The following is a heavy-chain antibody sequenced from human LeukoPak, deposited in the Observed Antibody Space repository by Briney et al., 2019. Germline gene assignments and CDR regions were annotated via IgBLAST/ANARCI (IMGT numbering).Heavy chain of an antibody. D-gene: IGHD3-9*01. CDR3: AKWGDYDILTGYYVSGF. CDR2: ITGSGDTT. CDR1: GFIFRNYA. J-gene: IGHJ4*02. V-gene: IGHV3-23*01. Sequence: GGSLRLSCAASGFIFRNYAMSWVRQAPGKGLEWVSAITGSGDTTYYADSVKGRFTISRDNSKNTLYVEMNTLRAEDTAVYYCAKWGDYDILTGYYVSGFWGQGALVTVSS.